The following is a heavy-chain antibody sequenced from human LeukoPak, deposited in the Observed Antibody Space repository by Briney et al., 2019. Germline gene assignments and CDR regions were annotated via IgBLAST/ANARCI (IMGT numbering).Heavy chain of an antibody. D-gene: IGHD7-27*01. CDR3: ASFLGYPGYMDV. J-gene: IGHJ6*02. V-gene: IGHV1-69*13. CDR1: GGTFISYA. CDR2: IIPIFGTA. Sequence: GASVKVSCKASGGTFISYAISWVRQAPGQGLEWMGGIIPIFGTANYAQKFQGRVTITADESTSTAYMELSSLRSEDTAVYYCASFLGYPGYMDVWGQGTTVTVSS.